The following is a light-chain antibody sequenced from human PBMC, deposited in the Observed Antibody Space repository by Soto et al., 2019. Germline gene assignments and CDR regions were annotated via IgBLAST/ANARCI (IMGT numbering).Light chain of an antibody. CDR3: QEANTFLT. CDR2: AAS. Sequence: DIQMTQSPSSVSASVGDRVTITCRASQGIGSRLGWYQQKPGKAPGLLIYAASSLQSGVPSRFSGSGSGTEFALTISSLQRENLATYYCQEANTFLTFGQGTRLDIK. V-gene: IGKV1-12*01. CDR1: QGIGSR. J-gene: IGKJ5*01.